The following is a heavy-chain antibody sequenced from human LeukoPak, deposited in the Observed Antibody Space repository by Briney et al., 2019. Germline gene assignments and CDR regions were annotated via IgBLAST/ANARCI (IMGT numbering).Heavy chain of an antibody. Sequence: GGSLRLSCGASFFTVTTNYMSWVRQAPGKGLEWVSVIYSGGSTYYADSVKGRFTISRDNSKNTLYLQMNSVRAEDPAVYYCTRVQIYHSSGYYYLWGQGTLVTVSS. CDR3: TRVQIYHSSGYYYL. CDR2: IYSGGST. J-gene: IGHJ5*02. V-gene: IGHV3-53*01. CDR1: FFTVTTNY. D-gene: IGHD3-22*01.